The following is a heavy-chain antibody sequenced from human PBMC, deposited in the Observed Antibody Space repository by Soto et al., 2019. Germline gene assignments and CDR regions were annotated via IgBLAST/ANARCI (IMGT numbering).Heavy chain of an antibody. Sequence: GGSLRLSCAASGFTFSNAWMNWVRQAPGKGLEWVGRIKSKTDGGKTDYAAPVKGRFTISRDDSKNTLYLQMNSLKTEDTAVYYCTTYLWWEPTFDYWGQGTLVTVSS. CDR2: IKSKTDGGKT. J-gene: IGHJ4*02. V-gene: IGHV3-15*07. CDR3: TTYLWWEPTFDY. CDR1: GFTFSNAW. D-gene: IGHD1-26*01.